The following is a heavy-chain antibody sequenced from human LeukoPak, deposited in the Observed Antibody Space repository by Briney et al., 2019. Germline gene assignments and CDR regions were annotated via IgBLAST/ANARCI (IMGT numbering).Heavy chain of an antibody. Sequence: AETLSLTCAVYGGSFSGYYWSWIRQPPGKGLEWIGEINHSGSTNYNPSLKSRVTISVDTSKNQFSLKLSSVTAADTAVYYCARGVTMIVEPWGNGPALYYYYYMDVWGKGTTVTVSS. V-gene: IGHV4-34*01. J-gene: IGHJ6*03. CDR3: ARGVTMIVEPWGNGPALYYYYYMDV. CDR2: INHSGST. CDR1: GGSFSGYY. D-gene: IGHD3-22*01.